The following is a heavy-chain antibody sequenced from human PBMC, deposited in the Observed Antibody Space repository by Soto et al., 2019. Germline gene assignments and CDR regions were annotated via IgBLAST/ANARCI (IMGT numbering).Heavy chain of an antibody. CDR2: IYYSGST. CDR3: ARVKKTRSGSYLADYYYGMDV. CDR1: GGSISSGGYY. Sequence: SETLSLTCTVSGGSISSGGYYWSWIRQHPGKGLEWIGYIYYSGSTNYNPSLKSRVTISVDTSKNQFSLKLSSVTAADTAVYYCARVKKTRSGSYLADYYYGMDVWGQGTTVTVSS. J-gene: IGHJ6*02. D-gene: IGHD1-26*01. V-gene: IGHV4-31*03.